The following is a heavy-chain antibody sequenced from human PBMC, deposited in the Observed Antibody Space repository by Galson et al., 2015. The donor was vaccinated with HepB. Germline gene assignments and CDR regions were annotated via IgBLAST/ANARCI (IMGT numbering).Heavy chain of an antibody. CDR2: ISYDGTNK. V-gene: IGHV3-30*04. Sequence: SLRLSCAASGFIFSSYALHWVRQAPGKGLEWVAYISYDGTNKHYADSVKGRFTISRGKSKNTLYLHMNSQREEDTAAYYCAREGEYFFDYWGQGTLVTVSS. CDR3: AREGEYFFDY. CDR1: GFIFSSYA. J-gene: IGHJ4*02.